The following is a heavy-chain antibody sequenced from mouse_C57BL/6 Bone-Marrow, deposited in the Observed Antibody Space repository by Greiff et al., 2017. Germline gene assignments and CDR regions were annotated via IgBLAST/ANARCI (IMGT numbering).Heavy chain of an antibody. CDR3: ARSSTFCYYFDY. V-gene: IGHV1-47*01. D-gene: IGHD5-1*01. Sequence: QVQLQQSGAELVKPGASVKMSCKASGYTFTTYPIHWMKQNPGKSLEWIGNFHPYNDDTKYNEKFKGKATLTVEKSSNTVYLELSRLTSDDSAVFYCARSSTFCYYFDYWGQGTTLTVSS. J-gene: IGHJ2*01. CDR2: FHPYNDDT. CDR1: GYTFTTYP.